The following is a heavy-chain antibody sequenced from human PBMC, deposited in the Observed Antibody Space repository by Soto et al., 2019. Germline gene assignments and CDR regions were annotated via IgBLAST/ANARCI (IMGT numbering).Heavy chain of an antibody. CDR3: ARARYDSSGYYWFDP. D-gene: IGHD3-22*01. J-gene: IGHJ5*02. CDR1: GGSISSGGYS. V-gene: IGHV4-30-2*01. CDR2: IYHSGST. Sequence: SETLSLTCAVSGGSISSGGYSWSWIRQPPGKGLEWIGYIYHSGSTYYNPSLKSRVTISVDRSKNQFSLKLSSVTAADTAVYYCARARYDSSGYYWFDPWGQGTLVTVSS.